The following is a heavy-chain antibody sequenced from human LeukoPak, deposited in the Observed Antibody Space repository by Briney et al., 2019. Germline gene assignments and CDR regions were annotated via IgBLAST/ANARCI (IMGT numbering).Heavy chain of an antibody. Sequence: GGSLRLSCTPSGFTFSDYYMAWIRQAPGTGLEWLSYLSGDGRTIYYADSVRGRFTTSRDNAKNSLYLQMNSLTAEDTAVYYCAKTRLQGRGTTMEFASWGQGSLVTVSS. J-gene: IGHJ4*02. V-gene: IGHV3-11*04. CDR3: AKTRLQGRGTTMEFAS. CDR1: GFTFSDYY. CDR2: LSGDGRTI. D-gene: IGHD1-7*01.